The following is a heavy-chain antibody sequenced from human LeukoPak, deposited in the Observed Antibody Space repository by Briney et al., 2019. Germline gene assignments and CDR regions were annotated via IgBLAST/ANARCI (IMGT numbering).Heavy chain of an antibody. J-gene: IGHJ4*02. D-gene: IGHD2-15*01. Sequence: SETLSLTCTVSGGSISSGSYYWSWIRQPAGKGLEWIGRIYTSGSTNYNPSLKSRVTISVDTSKNQFSLKLSSVTAADTAVYYCAGQKWSGFSFDCWGQGTLVTVSS. CDR3: AGQKWSGFSFDC. V-gene: IGHV4-61*02. CDR1: GGSISSGSYY. CDR2: IYTSGST.